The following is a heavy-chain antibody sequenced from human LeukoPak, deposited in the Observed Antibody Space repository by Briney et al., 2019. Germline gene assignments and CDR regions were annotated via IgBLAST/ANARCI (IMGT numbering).Heavy chain of an antibody. J-gene: IGHJ4*02. CDR1: GGSISISSYT. V-gene: IGHV4-39*01. CDR2: IYYSGST. Sequence: PSETLSLTCTVSGGSISISSYTWGWIRQPPGKGLEWIGRIYYSGSTYYNPSLKSRVTISVDTSKNQFSLKLSSVTAADTAVYYCARLEYYYQHRSDYWGQGTLVTVSS. CDR3: ARLEYYYQHRSDY. D-gene: IGHD3-10*01.